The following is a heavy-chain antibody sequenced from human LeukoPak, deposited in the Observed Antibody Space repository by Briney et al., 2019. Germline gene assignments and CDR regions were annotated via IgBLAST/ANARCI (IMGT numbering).Heavy chain of an antibody. CDR2: IYYTGST. CDR3: ARESGFYGSGSRY. V-gene: IGHV4-39*07. J-gene: IGHJ4*02. Sequence: SETLSLTCTVSGGSISSSSYYWGWIRQPPGKGLEWIGNIYYTGSTYYNPSLKSRVTISVDTSKNQFSLRLSSVTAAGTAVYYCARESGFYGSGSRYWGQGTLVTVSS. CDR1: GGSISSSSYY. D-gene: IGHD3-10*01.